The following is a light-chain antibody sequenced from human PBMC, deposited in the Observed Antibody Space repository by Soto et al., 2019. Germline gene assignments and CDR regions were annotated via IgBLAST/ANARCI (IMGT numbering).Light chain of an antibody. J-gene: IGLJ3*02. CDR2: GVS. CDR1: SSDVGGYNY. V-gene: IGLV2-8*01. Sequence: QSVLTQPPSASGSPGQSVTIPCAGTSSDVGGYNYVSWYQQHPGDAHKLIIYGVSKRPSGVPDRFSGSKSGNTASLTVSGLQAEDEADYYCSSYVGRKHRWVFGGGTQVTAL. CDR3: SSYVGRKHRWV.